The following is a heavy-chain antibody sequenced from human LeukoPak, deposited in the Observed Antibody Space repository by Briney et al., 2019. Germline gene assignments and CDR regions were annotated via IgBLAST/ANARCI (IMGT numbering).Heavy chain of an antibody. CDR3: AKEGREVVANYYFDY. CDR1: GFTFSSYD. Sequence: GGSLRLSCAASGFTFSSYDLHWVRQASGKGLEWVSGIGTAADTFYPDSVKGRFTISRENAKNSFYLQMNSLIAGDTAVYYCAKEGREVVANYYFDYWGQGTLVTVSS. V-gene: IGHV3-13*01. D-gene: IGHD3-22*01. J-gene: IGHJ4*02. CDR2: IGTAADT.